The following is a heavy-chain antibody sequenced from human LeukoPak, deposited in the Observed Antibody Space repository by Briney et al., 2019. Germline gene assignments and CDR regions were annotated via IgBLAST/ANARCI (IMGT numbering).Heavy chain of an antibody. CDR3: ARGGKYGDYYPFDY. Sequence: GGSLRLSCAASGFTFADYAMHWVRQAPGKGLEWVSGISWNSGSIGYADSVKGRFTISRDNAKNSLYLQMNSLRAEDTAVYYCARGGKYGDYYPFDYWGQGTLVTVSS. CDR2: ISWNSGSI. D-gene: IGHD4-17*01. V-gene: IGHV3-9*01. J-gene: IGHJ4*02. CDR1: GFTFADYA.